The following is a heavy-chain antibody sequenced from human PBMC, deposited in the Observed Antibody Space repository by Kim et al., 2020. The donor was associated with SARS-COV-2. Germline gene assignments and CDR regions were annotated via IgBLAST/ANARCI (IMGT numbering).Heavy chain of an antibody. CDR2: IYPGDSDT. J-gene: IGHJ4*02. CDR3: ARSPNPFNYYDSSGYYYFDY. D-gene: IGHD3-22*01. Sequence: GESLKISCKGSGYSFTSYWIGWVRQMPGKGLEWMGIIYPGDSDTRYSPSFQGQVTISADKSISTAYLQWSSLKASDTAMYYCARSPNPFNYYDSSGYYYFDYWGQGTLVTVSS. V-gene: IGHV5-51*01. CDR1: GYSFTSYW.